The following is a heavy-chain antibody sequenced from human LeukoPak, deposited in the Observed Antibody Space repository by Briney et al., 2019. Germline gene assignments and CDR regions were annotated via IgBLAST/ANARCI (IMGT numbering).Heavy chain of an antibody. J-gene: IGHJ1*01. D-gene: IGHD2-15*01. CDR1: GGSISSSSYY. CDR3: ASGPPSLLYFQH. V-gene: IGHV4-39*07. CDR2: IYYSGST. Sequence: PSETLSLTCTVSGGSISSSSYYWGWIRQPPGKGLEWIGSIYYSGSTYYNPSLKSRVTISVDTSKNQFSLKLSSVTAADTAVYYCASGPPSLLYFQHWGQGTLVSVSS.